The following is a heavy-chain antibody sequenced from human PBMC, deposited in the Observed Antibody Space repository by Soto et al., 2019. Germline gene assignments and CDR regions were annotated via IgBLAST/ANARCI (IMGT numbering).Heavy chain of an antibody. J-gene: IGHJ4*02. V-gene: IGHV4-4*02. CDR1: GGSINGSSL. CDR3: ARQYYFGSGSYYNRPLDF. CDR2: IYHSGST. D-gene: IGHD3-10*01. Sequence: SETLSLTCTVSGGSINGSSLWTWVRQPPGKGLEWIGYIYHSGSTYYNPSLKSRVTISVDRSKNQFSLRLSSVTAADTAVYYCARQYYFGSGSYYNRPLDFWGQGTLVTAPQ.